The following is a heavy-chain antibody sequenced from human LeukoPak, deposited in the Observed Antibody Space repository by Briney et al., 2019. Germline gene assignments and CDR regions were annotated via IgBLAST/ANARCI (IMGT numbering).Heavy chain of an antibody. J-gene: IGHJ4*02. CDR1: GYTFTSYY. CDR3: ARDLLPSRYCTSTSCSASDS. Sequence: ASVKVSCKASGYTFTSYYMHWVRQAPGQGLGWMGMINPSGGITSYAQNFQGRVTMTRDTSTRTVYMEMSSLRSEDTAVYFCARDLLPSRYCTSTSCSASDSWGQGTLVIVSS. V-gene: IGHV1-46*01. CDR2: INPSGGIT. D-gene: IGHD2-2*01.